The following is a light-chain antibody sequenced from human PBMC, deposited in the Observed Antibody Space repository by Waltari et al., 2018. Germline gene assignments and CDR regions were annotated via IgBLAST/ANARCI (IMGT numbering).Light chain of an antibody. Sequence: EIVMTQSPATLSVSPGEGVTLSCRASQSVSTKLAWYQLKPGQAPRLLIYDASSRATGIPARCSGSGYGTEFTLTISSLQSEDFALYYCQQYHNWPPWTFGQGTKVEIK. CDR2: DAS. J-gene: IGKJ1*01. V-gene: IGKV3D-15*01. CDR3: QQYHNWPPWT. CDR1: QSVSTK.